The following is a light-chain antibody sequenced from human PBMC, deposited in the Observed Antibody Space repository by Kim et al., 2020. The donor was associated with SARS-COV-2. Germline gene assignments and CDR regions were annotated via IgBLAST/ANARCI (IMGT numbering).Light chain of an antibody. Sequence: DIQMTQSPSTLSASVGDRVTITCRASQSISSRLAWYQQKPGKAPKLLIYRTSSLESGVPSRFTGSGSGTEFTLTISSLQPDDFATYYCQHYNSYSWTFGQETKVDIK. CDR3: QHYNSYSWT. CDR2: RTS. J-gene: IGKJ1*01. V-gene: IGKV1-5*03. CDR1: QSISSR.